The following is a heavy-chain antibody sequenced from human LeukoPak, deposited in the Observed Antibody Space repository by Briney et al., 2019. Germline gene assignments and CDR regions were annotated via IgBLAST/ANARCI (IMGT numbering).Heavy chain of an antibody. D-gene: IGHD3-22*01. CDR1: GFTVSSNY. J-gene: IGHJ3*02. CDR2: IYSGGSK. CDR3: AREGDSSGPHPDAFDI. Sequence: GGSLRLSCAASGFTVSSNYMSWVRQAPGKGLEWVSVIYSGGSKYYADSVKGRFTISRDNSKNTLYLQMNSLRAEDTAVYYCAREGDSSGPHPDAFDIWGQGTMVTVSS. V-gene: IGHV3-66*02.